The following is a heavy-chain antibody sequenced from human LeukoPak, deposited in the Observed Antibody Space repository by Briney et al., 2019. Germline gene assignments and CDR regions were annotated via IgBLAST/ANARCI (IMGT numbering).Heavy chain of an antibody. D-gene: IGHD6-6*01. CDR1: GYTFTGYY. CDR2: INPNSGGT. Sequence: ASVKVSCKASGYTFTGYYMHLVRQAPGQGLEWMGRINPNSGGTNYAQKFQGRVTMTRNTSISTAYMELSSLRSEDTAVYYCARVRGMYSSSAHLLGYWGQGTLVTVSS. J-gene: IGHJ4*02. CDR3: ARVRGMYSSSAHLLGY. V-gene: IGHV1-2*06.